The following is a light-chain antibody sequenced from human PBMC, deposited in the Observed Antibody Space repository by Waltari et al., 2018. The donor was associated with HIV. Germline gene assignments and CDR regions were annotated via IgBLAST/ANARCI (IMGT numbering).Light chain of an antibody. CDR3: TAWDASLSVWV. J-gene: IGLJ3*02. Sequence: QSVLTHPPSPPGTPGQTSTTPCSVSSSNIVGTHLYLYRQLPGTASKLLLDRHNQRPSGVPDRFSGSKSGTSASLAISGLRSEDEADYYCTAWDASLSVWVFGGGTKLTVL. CDR1: SSNIVGTH. V-gene: IGLV1-47*01. CDR2: RHN.